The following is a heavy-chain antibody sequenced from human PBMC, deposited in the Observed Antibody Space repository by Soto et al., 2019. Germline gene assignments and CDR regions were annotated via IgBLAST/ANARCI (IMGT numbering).Heavy chain of an antibody. V-gene: IGHV4-31*03. D-gene: IGHD2-2*01. CDR2: IYYSGST. J-gene: IGHJ4*02. CDR3: ARVPQYCISTSCYEPAFDY. Sequence: SETLSLTCTVSGGSISSGGYYWSWIRQHPGKGLEWIGYIYYSGSTNYNPSLKSRVTISVDTSKNQFSLKLSSVTAADTAVYYCARVPQYCISTSCYEPAFDYWGQGTLLTVSS. CDR1: GGSISSGGYY.